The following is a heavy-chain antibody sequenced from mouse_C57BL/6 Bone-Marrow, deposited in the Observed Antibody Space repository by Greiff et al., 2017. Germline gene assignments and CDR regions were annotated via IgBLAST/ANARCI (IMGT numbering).Heavy chain of an antibody. Sequence: EVKLLESGGGLVKPGGSLKLSCAASGFTFSSYAMSWVRQTPEKRLEWVATISDGGSYTYYPDNVKGRFTISIDNAKNNLYLQMSHLKSEDTAMYYCARYGSRWYFDVWGTGTTVTVSS. D-gene: IGHD1-1*01. CDR3: ARYGSRWYFDV. V-gene: IGHV5-4*03. J-gene: IGHJ1*03. CDR2: ISDGGSYT. CDR1: GFTFSSYA.